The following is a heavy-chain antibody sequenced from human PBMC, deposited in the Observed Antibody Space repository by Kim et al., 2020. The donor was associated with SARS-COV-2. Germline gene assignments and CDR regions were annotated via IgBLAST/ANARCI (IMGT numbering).Heavy chain of an antibody. CDR1: GYSFTSYW. Sequence: GESLKISCKGSGYSFTSYWIGWVRQMPGKGLEWMGIIYPGDSDTRYSPSFQGQVTISADKSISTAYLQWSSLKASDTAMYYCARGDRDLYSSGYGRDFDYWGQGTLVTVSS. D-gene: IGHD6-19*01. V-gene: IGHV5-51*01. J-gene: IGHJ4*02. CDR2: IYPGDSDT. CDR3: ARGDRDLYSSGYGRDFDY.